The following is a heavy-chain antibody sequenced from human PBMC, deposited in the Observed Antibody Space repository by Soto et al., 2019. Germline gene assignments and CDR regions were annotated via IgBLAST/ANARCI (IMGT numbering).Heavy chain of an antibody. Sequence: QVQLVQSGAEVKKPGSSVKVSCKASGGTFSSYAISWVRQAPGQGLEWMGGIIPIFGTANYAQKFQGRVTITADESTRTAYMELGNLGFEDRAVYYWAKEPGDDSSVSYGMDVWGQGPTVTVSS. J-gene: IGHJ6*02. CDR3: AKEPGDDSSVSYGMDV. D-gene: IGHD3-22*01. CDR1: GGTFSSYA. V-gene: IGHV1-69*01. CDR2: IIPIFGTA.